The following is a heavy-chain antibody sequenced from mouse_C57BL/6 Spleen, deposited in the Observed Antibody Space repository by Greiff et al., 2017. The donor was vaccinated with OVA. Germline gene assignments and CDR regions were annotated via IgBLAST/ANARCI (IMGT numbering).Heavy chain of an antibody. V-gene: IGHV1-19*01. D-gene: IGHD2-3*01. Sequence: VQLQQSGPVLVKPGASVKMSCKASGYTFTDYYMNWVKQSPGKSLEWIGVINPYNGGTSYNQKFKGKATLTVDKSSSTAYMELNSLTSEDSAVYYCAIDGYYLDYWGQGTTLTVSS. CDR2: INPYNGGT. J-gene: IGHJ2*01. CDR1: GYTFTDYY. CDR3: AIDGYYLDY.